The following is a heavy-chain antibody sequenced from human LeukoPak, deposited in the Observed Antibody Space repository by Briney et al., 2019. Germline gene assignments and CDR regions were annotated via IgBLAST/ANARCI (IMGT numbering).Heavy chain of an antibody. CDR2: INPNSGGT. V-gene: IGHV1-2*02. J-gene: IGHJ4*02. Sequence: ASVKVSCKASGYTFTGYYMHWVRQAPGQGLEWMGWINPNSGGTNYAQKFQGRVTMTRDTSISTAYMELSRLRSDDTAVYYCGREGGPLDYYFDYWGQGTLVTVSS. CDR3: GREGGPLDYYFDY. D-gene: IGHD3-16*01. CDR1: GYTFTGYY.